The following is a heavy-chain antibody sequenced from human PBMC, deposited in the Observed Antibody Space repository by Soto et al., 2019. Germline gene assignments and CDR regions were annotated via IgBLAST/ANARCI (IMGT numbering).Heavy chain of an antibody. J-gene: IGHJ4*02. CDR1: GFTFSSYG. CDR2: ISYDGSNK. D-gene: IGHD3-9*01. Sequence: QVQLVESGGGVVQPGRSLRLSCAASGFTFSSYGMHWVRQAPGKGLEWVAVISYDGSNKYYADSVKGRFTISRDNSKNPLYLQMNDLRAEDTAVYYCAKGDGITYYDILPGYYTGFFFDYWGQGHLVTVSS. CDR3: AKGDGITYYDILPGYYTGFFFDY. V-gene: IGHV3-30*18.